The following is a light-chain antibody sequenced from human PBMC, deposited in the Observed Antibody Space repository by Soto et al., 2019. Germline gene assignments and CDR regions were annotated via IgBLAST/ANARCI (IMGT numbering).Light chain of an antibody. V-gene: IGLV2-8*01. Sequence: QSALTQPPSASGSLGQSVTISCTGTSSDGGGYNYVSWHQQHPGKAPKVMIYEVTKRPPGVPDRFSGSKSGNTASLTVSGLQAEDEADYYCSSFAGGGNPVLLGGGTKLTVL. CDR2: EVT. J-gene: IGLJ2*01. CDR3: SSFAGGGNPVL. CDR1: SSDGGGYNY.